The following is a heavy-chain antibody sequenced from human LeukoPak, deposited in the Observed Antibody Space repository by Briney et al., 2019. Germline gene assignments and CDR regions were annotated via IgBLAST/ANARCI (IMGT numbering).Heavy chain of an antibody. J-gene: IGHJ3*02. CDR3: ARGDCDILTGYCLAFDI. D-gene: IGHD3-9*01. Sequence: SVKVSCKASGRTFSSYAISWVRQAPGQGLECMGGIIPIFGTANYAQKFQGRVTINADESTSTAYMEMSSMRSEDTAVYYCARGDCDILTGYCLAFDIWGQGTMVTVSS. CDR2: IIPIFGTA. CDR1: GRTFSSYA. V-gene: IGHV1-69*13.